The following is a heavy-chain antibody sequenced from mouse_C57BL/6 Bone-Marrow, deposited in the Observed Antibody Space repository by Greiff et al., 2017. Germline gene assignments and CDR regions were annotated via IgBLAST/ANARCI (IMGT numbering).Heavy chain of an antibody. CDR1: GFTFSSYA. Sequence: EVMLVESGGGLVKPGGSLKLSCAASGFTFSSYAMSWVRQTPEKRLEWVATISDGGSYTYYPDNVKGRFTISRDNAKNNLYLQMSHLKSEDTAMYYCARDRGGGYFDVWGTGTTVTVSS. J-gene: IGHJ1*03. CDR3: ARDRGGGYFDV. V-gene: IGHV5-4*01. CDR2: ISDGGSYT.